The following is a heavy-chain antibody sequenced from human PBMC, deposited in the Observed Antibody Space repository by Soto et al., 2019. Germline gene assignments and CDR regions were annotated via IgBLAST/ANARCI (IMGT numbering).Heavy chain of an antibody. D-gene: IGHD6-19*01. J-gene: IGHJ5*02. CDR3: ARSRQWMVDSEFDP. Sequence: SETLSLTCTVCGGSISSSSHYWGWIRQPPGKGLEWIGSIYYSGSTYYNPSLKSRVTIYEDTSKNQFSLRLSSVTAADTAVYYCARSRQWMVDSEFDPWGQGTLVTLCS. V-gene: IGHV4-39*01. CDR2: IYYSGST. CDR1: GGSISSSSHY.